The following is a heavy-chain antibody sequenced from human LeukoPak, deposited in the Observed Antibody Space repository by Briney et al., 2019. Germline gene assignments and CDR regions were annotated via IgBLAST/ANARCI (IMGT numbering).Heavy chain of an antibody. CDR1: GGTFSNYA. CDR3: ARVPPATAHYYYYGMDV. J-gene: IGHJ6*04. CDR2: IIPIFGTA. V-gene: IGHV1-69*13. Sequence: SVKVSCKASGGTFSNYAISWVRQAPGQGLEWMGGIIPIFGTANYAQKFQGRVTITADESTSTAYMELSSLRSEDTTVYYCARVPPATAHYYYYGMDVWGNGTTVTVSS. D-gene: IGHD2-2*01.